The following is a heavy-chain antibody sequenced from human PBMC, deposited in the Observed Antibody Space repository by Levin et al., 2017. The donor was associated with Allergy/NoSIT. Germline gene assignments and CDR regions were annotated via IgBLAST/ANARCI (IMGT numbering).Heavy chain of an antibody. CDR1: GFSLSTSGMC. CDR2: IDWDDDK. CDR3: ARMRTSGWYPDY. J-gene: IGHJ4*02. Sequence: QTLSLTCTFSGFSLSTSGMCVSWIRQPPGKALEWLARIDWDDDKTYSASLKTRLTISKDTSKNQVVLTMTNVDPVDTATYYCARMRTSGWYPDYWGQGTLVTVSS. V-gene: IGHV2-70*11. D-gene: IGHD6-19*01.